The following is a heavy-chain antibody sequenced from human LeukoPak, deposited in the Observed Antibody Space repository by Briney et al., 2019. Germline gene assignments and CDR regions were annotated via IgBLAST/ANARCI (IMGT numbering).Heavy chain of an antibody. J-gene: IGHJ4*02. Sequence: PGGSLRLSCEASGFTFSDHYMDWVGQAPGKGLEWVGRIRKKVNGYTTEYAASVKGRFTISRDDSKNSLYLQMNSLKTEDTAVYYCARVKVVGPDYYFDSWGQGTLVTVSS. CDR1: GFTFSDHY. CDR3: ARVKVVGPDYYFDS. D-gene: IGHD1-26*01. V-gene: IGHV3-72*01. CDR2: IRKKVNGYTT.